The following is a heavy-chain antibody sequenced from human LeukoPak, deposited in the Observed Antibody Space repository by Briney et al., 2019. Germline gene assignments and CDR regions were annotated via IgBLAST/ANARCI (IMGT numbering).Heavy chain of an antibody. D-gene: IGHD3-10*01. CDR1: GGSISGSSYY. CDR3: AGGGYYGSGNDFRFDP. J-gene: IGHJ5*02. CDR2: IYTSGST. Sequence: SETLSLTCTVSGGSISGSSYYWSWIRQPAGKGLEWIGRIYTSGSTNYNPSLKSRVTISVDTSKNQFSLKLSSVTAADTAVYYCAGGGYYGSGNDFRFDPWGQGTLVTVSS. V-gene: IGHV4-61*02.